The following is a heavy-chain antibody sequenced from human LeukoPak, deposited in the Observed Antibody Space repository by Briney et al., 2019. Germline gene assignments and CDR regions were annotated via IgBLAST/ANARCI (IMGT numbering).Heavy chain of an antibody. J-gene: IGHJ4*02. CDR3: AAHGAIQLERLHY. D-gene: IGHD1-1*01. V-gene: IGHV4-39*01. CDR1: GGSFSSNNDY. Sequence: SETLSLTCTVSGGSFSSNNDYWGWIRQPPGRGLEWIGSIFHRGSAWYNPSLKSRVTISVDTSRDQFSLKLDSVTAADTAVYYCAAHGAIQLERLHYWGQGTLVTVSS. CDR2: IFHRGSA.